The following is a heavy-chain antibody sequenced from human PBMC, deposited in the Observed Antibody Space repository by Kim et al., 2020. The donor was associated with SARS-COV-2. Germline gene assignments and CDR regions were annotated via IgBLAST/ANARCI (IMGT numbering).Heavy chain of an antibody. Sequence: GGSLRLSCAASGFTFSSYAMHWVRQAPGKGLEWVAVISYDGSNKYYADSVKGRFTISRDKSKNTLYLQMNSLRAEDTAVYYCARALLWFGEHIDYWGQGT. CDR2: ISYDGSNK. D-gene: IGHD3-10*01. CDR1: GFTFSSYA. J-gene: IGHJ4*02. CDR3: ARALLWFGEHIDY. V-gene: IGHV3-30-3*01.